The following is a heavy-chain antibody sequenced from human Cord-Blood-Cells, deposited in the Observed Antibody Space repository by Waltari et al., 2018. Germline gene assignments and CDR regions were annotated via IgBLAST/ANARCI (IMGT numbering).Heavy chain of an antibody. D-gene: IGHD6-6*01. J-gene: IGHJ5*02. Sequence: QLQLQESGPGLVKPSETLSLTCTVSGGSISSSSYYWGWIRQPPGKGLEWIGSIYYSGSTYDTPSLKSRVTISVDTSKNQFSLKLSSVTAADTAVYYCARSKLVWFDPWGQGTLVTVSS. CDR1: GGSISSSSYY. V-gene: IGHV4-39*01. CDR3: ARSKLVWFDP. CDR2: IYYSGST.